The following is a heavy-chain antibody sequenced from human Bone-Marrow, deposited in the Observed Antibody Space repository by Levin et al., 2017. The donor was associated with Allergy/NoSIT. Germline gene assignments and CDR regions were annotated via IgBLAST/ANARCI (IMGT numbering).Heavy chain of an antibody. D-gene: IGHD4/OR15-4a*01. J-gene: IGHJ6*02. CDR3: ATNAYFYSMDV. V-gene: IGHV3-11*01. CDR1: GFSFSRYY. CDR2: ITSSGRST. Sequence: GESLKISCSASGFSFSRYYMSWIRQAPGKGLEWVSYITSSGRSTYYADSVKGRFTISRDDANNTLYLQMNSLSADDTAVYYCATNAYFYSMDVWGQGTTVTVSS.